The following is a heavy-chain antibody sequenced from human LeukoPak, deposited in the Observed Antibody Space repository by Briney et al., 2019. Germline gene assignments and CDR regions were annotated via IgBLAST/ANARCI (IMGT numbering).Heavy chain of an antibody. V-gene: IGHV4-39*01. CDR3: ARRFKGRIKTIFDYYYYGMDV. CDR2: IYYSGST. Sequence: PSETLSLTCTVSGGSINSSSYYWGWIRQPPGKGLEWIGSIYYSGSTYYNPSLKSRVTISVDTSKNQFSLKLSSVTAADTAVYYCARRFKGRIKTIFDYYYYGMDVWGQGTTVTVSS. D-gene: IGHD3-3*01. CDR1: GGSINSSSYY. J-gene: IGHJ6*02.